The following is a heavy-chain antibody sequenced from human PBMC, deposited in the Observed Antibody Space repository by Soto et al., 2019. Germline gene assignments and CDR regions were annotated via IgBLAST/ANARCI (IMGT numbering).Heavy chain of an antibody. CDR2: IIPIFGTT. Sequence: SVKVSCKASGGTFSSYAISWVRQAPGQGLEWMGGIIPIFGTTNYAQKFQGRVTMTTDESTSTAYMELRSLRSEDTAVYYCARGVSGWSPNFDYWGQGTLVTVSS. V-gene: IGHV1-69*05. D-gene: IGHD6-19*01. CDR3: ARGVSGWSPNFDY. J-gene: IGHJ4*02. CDR1: GGTFSSYA.